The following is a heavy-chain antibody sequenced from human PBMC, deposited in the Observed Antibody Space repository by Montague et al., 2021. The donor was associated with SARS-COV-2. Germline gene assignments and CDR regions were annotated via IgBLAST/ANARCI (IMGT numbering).Heavy chain of an antibody. D-gene: IGHD3-22*01. J-gene: IGHJ3*01. CDR3: VRLKRYFDSSGSPSAFDF. CDR1: GGSITNNIDY. V-gene: IGHV4-39*02. CDR2: IYYTGNT. Sequence: SETLSLTCTVSGGSITNNIDYWAWIRQPPGKGLEWIGSIYYTGNTYYNPSLKSRVTISAVTSKNHFTLKLSSVTAAETAVYYCVRLKRYFDSSGSPSAFDFWGQGTKVTVSS.